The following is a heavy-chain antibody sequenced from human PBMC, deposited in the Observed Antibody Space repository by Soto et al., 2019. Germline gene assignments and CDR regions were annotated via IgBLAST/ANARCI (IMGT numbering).Heavy chain of an antibody. D-gene: IGHD2-2*03. CDR3: ARDPVLDIVVVPAAMGFDY. V-gene: IGHV3-48*01. Sequence: GGSLRLSCAASGFTFSSYSMNWVRQAPGKGLEWVSYISSSSSTIYYADSVKGRFTISRDNAKNSLYLQMNSLRAEDTAVYYCARDPVLDIVVVPAAMGFDYWGQGTLVTVSS. J-gene: IGHJ4*02. CDR2: ISSSSSTI. CDR1: GFTFSSYS.